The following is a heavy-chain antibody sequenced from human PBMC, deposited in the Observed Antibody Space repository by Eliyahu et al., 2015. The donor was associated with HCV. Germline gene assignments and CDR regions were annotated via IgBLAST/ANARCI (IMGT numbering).Heavy chain of an antibody. D-gene: IGHD2-2*01. Sequence: QVQLVQSGAEVKKPGASXKVSCKASGYIFPAYYVHWVRQAPGQGLEWMGWITPNTGGTKYAHKFQGRVTLTSDTSSRTAYMDLSRLTSDDTAVYYCARVGSTYYLDYWGQGSLVTVSS. J-gene: IGHJ4*02. CDR1: GYIFPAYY. V-gene: IGHV1-2*02. CDR2: ITPNTGGT. CDR3: ARVGSTYYLDY.